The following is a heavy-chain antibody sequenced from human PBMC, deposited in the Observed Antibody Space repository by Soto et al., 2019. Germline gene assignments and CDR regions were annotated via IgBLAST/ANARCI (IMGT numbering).Heavy chain of an antibody. J-gene: IGHJ5*02. CDR1: GGSISSSSYY. CDR2: IYYSGSI. Sequence: QLQLQESGPGLVKPSETLSLTCTVSGGSISSSSYYWGWIRQPPGKGLEWIGSIYYSGSIYYNPSLKSRVTISVDTSKNQFSLKLSSVTAADTAVYYCARHIGQQWLAVNWFDPWGQGTLVTVSS. CDR3: ARHIGQQWLAVNWFDP. D-gene: IGHD6-19*01. V-gene: IGHV4-39*01.